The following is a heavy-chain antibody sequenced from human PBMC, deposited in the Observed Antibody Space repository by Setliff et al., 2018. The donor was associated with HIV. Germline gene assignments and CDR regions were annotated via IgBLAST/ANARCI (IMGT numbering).Heavy chain of an antibody. CDR3: ARVRSYGSAYDAFDV. D-gene: IGHD3-10*01. Sequence: PSETLSLTCTVSGGSIGGYYWSWIRQSPGTGLEWLGCIYSGGSTNYNPSLESRVTISLDTSKNQFSLRLTSVTAADTAVYYCARVRSYGSAYDAFDVWGPGTMVTVSS. J-gene: IGHJ3*01. CDR2: IYSGGST. CDR1: GGSIGGYY. V-gene: IGHV4-4*08.